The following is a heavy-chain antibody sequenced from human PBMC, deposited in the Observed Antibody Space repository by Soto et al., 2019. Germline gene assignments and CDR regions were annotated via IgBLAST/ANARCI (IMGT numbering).Heavy chain of an antibody. CDR2: INEAGTEK. Sequence: GGSLRLSCAASGFSLRSYWMSWVRQAPGKGLEWVANINEAGTEKYYGGSVEGRFTISKDSAKNSLYLEMNSLRAEDTAFYYCARDGHARFARDYWGQGT. V-gene: IGHV3-7*04. D-gene: IGHD3-10*01. CDR1: GFSLRSYW. CDR3: ARDGHARFARDY. J-gene: IGHJ4*02.